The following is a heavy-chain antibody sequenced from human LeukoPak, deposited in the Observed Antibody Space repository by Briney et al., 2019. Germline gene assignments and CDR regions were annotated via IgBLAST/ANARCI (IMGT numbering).Heavy chain of an antibody. CDR2: MSKDGGDK. CDR3: ARDDLSVSGSYPYYFDH. Sequence: GGSLRLSCAASGFTVSNFAMHRVRQVPDKGLEWLAVMSKDGGDKHYADSVTGRFTISRDSSKNTLYLQMNSLRGEDTAVYYCARDDLSVSGSYPYYFDHWGQGTLVTVSS. J-gene: IGHJ4*02. V-gene: IGHV3-30*04. D-gene: IGHD3-16*02. CDR1: GFTVSNFA.